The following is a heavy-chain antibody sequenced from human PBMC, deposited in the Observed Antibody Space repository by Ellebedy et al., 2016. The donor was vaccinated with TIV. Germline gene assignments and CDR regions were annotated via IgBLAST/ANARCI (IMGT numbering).Heavy chain of an antibody. CDR3: ARGSQESNSGMDV. V-gene: IGHV3-74*01. CDR2: IKSDGSIT. CDR1: GFTFSSYW. Sequence: GESLKISCAASGFTFSSYWMHWVRQAPGKGLVWVSRIKSDGSITDYADSVKGRFTISRDNAKNTLYLQMNSLRAEDTAVYYCARGSQESNSGMDVWGQGTTVTVSS. D-gene: IGHD4-11*01. J-gene: IGHJ6*02.